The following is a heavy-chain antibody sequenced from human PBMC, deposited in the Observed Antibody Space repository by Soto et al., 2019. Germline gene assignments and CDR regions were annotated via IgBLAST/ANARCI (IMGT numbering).Heavy chain of an antibody. CDR1: GFMFNSYA. CDR2: ISSLGDST. CDR3: ARRTAGWYFDL. D-gene: IGHD2-21*02. V-gene: IGHV3-64*01. J-gene: IGHJ2*01. Sequence: EVQLVESGGGLVQPGGSLRLSCAASGFMFNSYAMHWVRQAPGKGLEYVSAISSLGDSTFYANSVKDGFTISRDNSKNTLYLQMGSLRAEDMAVYYCARRTAGWYFDLWGRGTLVTVSS.